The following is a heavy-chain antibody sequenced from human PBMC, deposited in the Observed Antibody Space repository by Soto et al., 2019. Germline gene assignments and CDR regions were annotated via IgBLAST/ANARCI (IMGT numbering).Heavy chain of an antibody. J-gene: IGHJ4*02. D-gene: IGHD3-16*01. CDR3: VKGTLGTYGHVYFEY. CDR1: GFSFDMNKAR. CDR2: IYWDGDE. Sequence: QITLKESGPPLVNPTQTLTLTCTFSGFSFDMNKARVGWVRQPPGKALEWLALIYWDGDEHYSPSLKNRLSITKDTSKDQVVLTWTDVHPADTATYYCVKGTLGTYGHVYFEYWGQGPLVTVSS. V-gene: IGHV2-5*02.